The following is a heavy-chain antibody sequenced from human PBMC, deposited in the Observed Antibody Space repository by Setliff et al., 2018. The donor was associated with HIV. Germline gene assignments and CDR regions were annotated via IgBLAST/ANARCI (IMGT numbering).Heavy chain of an antibody. V-gene: IGHV5-51*01. CDR1: GYSFTNYW. Sequence: PGESLKISCQASGYSFTNYWIGWVRQMPGKGLEWMGIIYPGDSDTRYSPSFQGQVTISADKSISTTYLQWNSLKASDTTTYYCATRLVGYSGLTYWCQGTLVTVSS. J-gene: IGHJ4*02. CDR3: ATRLVGYSGLTY. CDR2: IYPGDSDT. D-gene: IGHD5-12*01.